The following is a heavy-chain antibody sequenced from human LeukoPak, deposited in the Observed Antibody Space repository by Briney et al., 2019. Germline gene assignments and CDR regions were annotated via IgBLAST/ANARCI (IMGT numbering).Heavy chain of an antibody. CDR1: GFTFSSDS. CDR3: ARGDYALFDY. Sequence: GGSLRLSCAASGFTFSSDSMNWVREAPGKGLEWVSRINSDVSGTSYADSVKGRVTISRENSKNTLCLQMTTLSAEDTAVYYCARGDYALFDYWGPGTLVTVSS. D-gene: IGHD2-2*01. CDR2: INSDVSGT. J-gene: IGHJ4*02. V-gene: IGHV3-74*01.